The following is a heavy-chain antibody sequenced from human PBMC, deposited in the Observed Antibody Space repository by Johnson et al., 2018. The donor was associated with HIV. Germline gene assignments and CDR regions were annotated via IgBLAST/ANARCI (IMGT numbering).Heavy chain of an antibody. CDR2: ISYDGSNK. Sequence: QMLLVESGGGVVQPGRSLRLSCVVSGFTFSSYAMHWVRQAPGKGLEWVALISYDGSNKYYADSVKGRFTISRDNSKNTLYLQMNSLRAEYTAVYYCASRTGWDAFDIWGQGTMVTVSS. D-gene: IGHD7-27*01. CDR3: ASRTGWDAFDI. V-gene: IGHV3-30*14. CDR1: GFTFSSYA. J-gene: IGHJ3*02.